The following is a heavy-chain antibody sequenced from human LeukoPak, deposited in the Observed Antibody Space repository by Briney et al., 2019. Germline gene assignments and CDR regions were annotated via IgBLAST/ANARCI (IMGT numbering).Heavy chain of an antibody. J-gene: IGHJ5*02. CDR2: ISTYDGNT. Sequence: ASVKVSCKASGYTFTTYGINWVRQAPGQGLEWMGWISTYDGNTNYAEKLQGRVTMTTDTSTSTAYMELRSLRSDDTALYYCARDRGRQKWFQGFDPWGQGTLVTVSS. D-gene: IGHD3-22*01. CDR1: GYTFTTYG. V-gene: IGHV1-18*01. CDR3: ARDRGRQKWFQGFDP.